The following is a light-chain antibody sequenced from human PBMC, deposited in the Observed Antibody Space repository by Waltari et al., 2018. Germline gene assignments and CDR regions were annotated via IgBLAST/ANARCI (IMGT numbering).Light chain of an antibody. Sequence: SYVLTQSPSVSVAPGQTARITCGGNHIGSKSVHWYRQKSGQAPVLVVCDDSDRPSGIPERFSGSNSGNTATLTISRVEVGDEADYYCQVWDSSSDLWVFGGGTKLTVL. J-gene: IGLJ3*02. CDR2: DDS. V-gene: IGLV3-21*02. CDR3: QVWDSSSDLWV. CDR1: HIGSKS.